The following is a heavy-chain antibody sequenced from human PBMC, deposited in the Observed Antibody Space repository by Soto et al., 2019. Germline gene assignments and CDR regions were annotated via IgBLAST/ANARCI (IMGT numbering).Heavy chain of an antibody. J-gene: IGHJ4*02. Sequence: DVQLVESGGGFVKPAGSLTLSCAASGFIFSNAWMNWVRQAPGKGLEWVGRIKSESDGGTSDYAAPVKGRFTISRDDSRNTLYLQMNSLKSEDTAVYYFTEPMSAAGPPYWGQGTLVTVSS. V-gene: IGHV3-15*07. CDR2: IKSESDGGTS. D-gene: IGHD6-13*01. CDR3: TEPMSAAGPPY. CDR1: GFIFSNAW.